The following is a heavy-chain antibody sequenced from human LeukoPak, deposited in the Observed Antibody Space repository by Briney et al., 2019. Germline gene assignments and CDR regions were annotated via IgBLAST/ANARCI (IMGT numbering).Heavy chain of an antibody. J-gene: IGHJ6*03. Sequence: SETLSLTCAVYGGSFSGYYWSWIRQPPGKGLEWIGEINQSGSTNYNPSLKSRVTISVDKSKNPFSLKLSSVTLAHTPVYPCAREVAARPFYFYYYMDVWGKGTTVTVSS. CDR1: GGSFSGYY. CDR2: INQSGST. V-gene: IGHV4-34*01. CDR3: AREVAARPFYFYYYMDV. D-gene: IGHD6-6*01.